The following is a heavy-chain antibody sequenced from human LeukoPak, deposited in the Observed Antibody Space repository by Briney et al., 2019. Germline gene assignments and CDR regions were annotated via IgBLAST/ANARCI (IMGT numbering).Heavy chain of an antibody. D-gene: IGHD2-15*01. CDR3: ARGYCSGGSCCSGFDY. J-gene: IGHJ4*02. Sequence: AAVKVSFKASGYTFTSYYMHWVRQPPGQGLEWMGIINPSGGSTSYAQKFQGRVTMTRDTSTSTVYMELSSLRSEDTAVYYCARGYCSGGSCCSGFDYWGQGTLVTVSS. CDR2: INPSGGST. CDR1: GYTFTSYY. V-gene: IGHV1-46*01.